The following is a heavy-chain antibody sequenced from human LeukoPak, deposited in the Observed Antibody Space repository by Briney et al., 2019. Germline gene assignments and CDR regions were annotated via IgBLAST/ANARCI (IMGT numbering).Heavy chain of an antibody. V-gene: IGHV4-34*01. CDR1: GGSFSGYY. CDR3: ARADAPDMVRGVIVYFDY. Sequence: SETLPLTCAVYGGSFSGYYWSWIRQPPGKGLEWIGEINHSGSTNYNSSLKSRVTISVDTSKNQFSLKLSSVTAADTAVYYCARADAPDMVRGVIVYFDYWGQGTLVTVSS. D-gene: IGHD3-10*01. J-gene: IGHJ4*02. CDR2: INHSGST.